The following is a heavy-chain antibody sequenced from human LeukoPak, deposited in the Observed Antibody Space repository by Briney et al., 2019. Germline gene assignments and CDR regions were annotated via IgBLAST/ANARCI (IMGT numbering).Heavy chain of an antibody. J-gene: IGHJ4*02. D-gene: IGHD2-15*01. V-gene: IGHV3-23*01. CDR1: GFTFSSYG. CDR2: TSGSGGST. CDR3: AKWAKGYCSGGSCYGGLDY. Sequence: PGRSLRLSCAASGFTFSSYGMSWVRQAPGKGLEWVSATSGSGGSTYYADSVKGRFTISRDNSKNTLYLQMNSLRAEDTAVYYCAKWAKGYCSGGSCYGGLDYWGQGTLVTVSS.